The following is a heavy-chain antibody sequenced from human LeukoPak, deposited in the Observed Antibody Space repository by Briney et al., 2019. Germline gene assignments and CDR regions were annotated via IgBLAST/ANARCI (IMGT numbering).Heavy chain of an antibody. CDR2: INQDGSGK. CDR3: ARENYGDSNL. J-gene: IGHJ4*02. Sequence: GGSLRLSCAASGFTFSSYWMAWVRQAPGKGLEWVANINQDGSGKYYVDSVKGRFTISRDNAKNSLYLQMNSLRAEDTAVYYCARENYGDSNLWGQETLVTVSS. D-gene: IGHD4-17*01. CDR1: GFTFSSYW. V-gene: IGHV3-7*01.